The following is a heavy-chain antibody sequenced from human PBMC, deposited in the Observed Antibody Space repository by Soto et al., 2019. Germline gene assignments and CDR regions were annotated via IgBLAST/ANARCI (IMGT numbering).Heavy chain of an antibody. Sequence: IKIASAAAGETVSSYGIHWDRHATGKGLEWVAVISYDGSNKYYADSVKCRFTITRDNSKNTLYLQMNSLRAEDMALYYCAKDLDLYYFDYWGQGTLVTVSS. CDR1: GETVSSYG. CDR2: ISYDGSNK. D-gene: IGHD3-3*01. V-gene: IGHV3-30*18. J-gene: IGHJ4*02. CDR3: AKDLDLYYFDY.